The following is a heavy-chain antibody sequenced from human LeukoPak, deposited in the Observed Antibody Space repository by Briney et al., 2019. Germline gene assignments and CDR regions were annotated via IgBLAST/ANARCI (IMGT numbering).Heavy chain of an antibody. CDR1: GYTLTELS. D-gene: IGHD5-12*01. CDR2: FDPEDGET. CDR3: ARVGGYDYYFDY. Sequence: ASVKVSCKVSGYTLTELSMHWVRQAPGKGLEWMGGFDPEDGETIYAQKFQGRVTMTEDTSTDTAYMELSRLRSDDTAVYYCARVGGYDYYFDYWGQGTLVTVSS. J-gene: IGHJ4*02. V-gene: IGHV1-24*01.